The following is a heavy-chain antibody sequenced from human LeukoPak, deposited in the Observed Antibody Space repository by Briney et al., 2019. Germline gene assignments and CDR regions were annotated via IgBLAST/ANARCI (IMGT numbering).Heavy chain of an antibody. Sequence: GGSLRLSCAASGFTFSSYGMHWVRQAPGKGLEWVAVIWYDGSNKYYADSVKGRFTISRDNSKNTLYLQMNSLRAEDTAVYYCARGGYDVLTGSLYYFDYWGQGTLVTVSS. CDR1: GFTFSSYG. D-gene: IGHD3-9*01. CDR3: ARGGYDVLTGSLYYFDY. J-gene: IGHJ4*02. V-gene: IGHV3-33*01. CDR2: IWYDGSNK.